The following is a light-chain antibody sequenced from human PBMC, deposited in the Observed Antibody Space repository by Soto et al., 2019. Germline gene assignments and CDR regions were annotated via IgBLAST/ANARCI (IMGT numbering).Light chain of an antibody. CDR1: QDINNY. J-gene: IGKJ3*01. CDR2: DAS. V-gene: IGKV1-33*01. CDR3: QHYDNLPFT. Sequence: DIQLTQSPSSLSASVGDRVTITCQASQDINNYLNWYQQKPGKAPKLLIYDASNLETGGPSRFSGKGSGKEFPFTISRLTPEDIATYYCQHYDNLPFTFGPGTKVDFK.